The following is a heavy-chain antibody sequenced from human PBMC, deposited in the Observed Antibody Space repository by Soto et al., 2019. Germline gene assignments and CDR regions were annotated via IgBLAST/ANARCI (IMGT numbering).Heavy chain of an antibody. J-gene: IGHJ2*01. D-gene: IGHD3-10*01. Sequence: QVQLQESGPGLVKPSETLSLTCTVSGGSMRSYHWSWIRQPPGKGLEWIGYIYYSGSANYNPSLKSRVTISLDTSKSQFSLNLSSVTAADTAVYYCARVGYYGSGSYFPFDLWGRGTLVTVSS. CDR3: ARVGYYGSGSYFPFDL. CDR2: IYYSGSA. CDR1: GGSMRSYH. V-gene: IGHV4-59*01.